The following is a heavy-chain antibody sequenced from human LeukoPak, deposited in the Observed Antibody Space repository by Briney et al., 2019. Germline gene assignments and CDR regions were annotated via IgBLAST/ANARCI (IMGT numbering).Heavy chain of an antibody. CDR2: ISSRSSVI. D-gene: IGHD6-19*01. CDR1: GFTFKTDN. V-gene: IGHV3-48*02. Sequence: GSLRLSCTASGFTFKTDNVNWVRQAPGKGLEWVSYISSRSSVIYYADSVKGRFTISRDNAQNSLFLQMNSLRDDDTAVYYCARERGSLIRGYSSGWYDYWGQGSLVTVSS. CDR3: ARERGSLIRGYSSGWYDY. J-gene: IGHJ4*02.